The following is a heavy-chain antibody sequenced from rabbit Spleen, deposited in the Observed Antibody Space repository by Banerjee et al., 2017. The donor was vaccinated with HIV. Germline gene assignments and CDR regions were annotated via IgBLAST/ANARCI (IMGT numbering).Heavy chain of an antibody. Sequence: QQQLEESGGGLVKPGGTRTPTCIASGLDFSSSYWMCWVRQAPVKGLEWIACIDVHKSATTYYETWEKGRFTISKTSSTTVTLQMTSLTAADTATYFCARDAAGREDFNLWGQGTLVTVS. CDR3: ARDAAGREDFNL. V-gene: IGHV1S45*01. CDR2: IDVHKSATT. CDR1: GLDFSSSYW. J-gene: IGHJ4*01. D-gene: IGHD4-2*01.